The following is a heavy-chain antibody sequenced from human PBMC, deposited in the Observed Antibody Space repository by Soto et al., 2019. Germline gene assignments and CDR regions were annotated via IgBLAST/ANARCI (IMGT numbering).Heavy chain of an antibody. CDR3: AREGPYYYDSSGPNWFDP. D-gene: IGHD3-22*01. V-gene: IGHV1-69*13. CDR1: GGTFSSYA. CDR2: IIPIFGTA. Sequence: GASVKVSCKASGGTFSSYAISWVLQAPGQGLEWMGGIIPIFGTANYAQKFQGRVTITADESTSTAYMELSSLRSEDTAVYYCAREGPYYYDSSGPNWFDPWGQGTLVTVSS. J-gene: IGHJ5*02.